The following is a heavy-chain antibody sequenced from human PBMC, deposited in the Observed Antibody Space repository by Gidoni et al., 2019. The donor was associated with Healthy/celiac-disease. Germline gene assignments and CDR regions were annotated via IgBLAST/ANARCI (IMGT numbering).Heavy chain of an antibody. CDR2: IIPIFVTA. V-gene: IGHV1-69*01. Sequence: QVQLVPPGAGVKKPGSSVKVSCKASGGPFSSHAIRWVRQAPGKGLEWMGGIIPIFVTANYAQKFQGRVTITADESTSTAYMELSSLRSEDTAVYYCARGLSEWGYWGQGTLVTVSS. CDR1: GGPFSSHA. CDR3: ARGLSEWGY. J-gene: IGHJ4*02. D-gene: IGHD1-26*01.